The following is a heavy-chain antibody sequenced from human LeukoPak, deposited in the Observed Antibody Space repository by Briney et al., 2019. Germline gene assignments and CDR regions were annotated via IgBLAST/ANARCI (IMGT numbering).Heavy chain of an antibody. Sequence: GGSLRLSCAASGFTFSSYSMNWVRQAPGQGLEWVSSISSSSSYIYYADSVKGRFTISRDNAKNSLYLQMNSMRAEDTAVYCCARAPSKYDFWSGYHYYYMDVWGKGTTVTVSS. D-gene: IGHD3-3*01. CDR3: ARAPSKYDFWSGYHYYYMDV. CDR1: GFTFSSYS. CDR2: ISSSSSYI. V-gene: IGHV3-21*01. J-gene: IGHJ6*03.